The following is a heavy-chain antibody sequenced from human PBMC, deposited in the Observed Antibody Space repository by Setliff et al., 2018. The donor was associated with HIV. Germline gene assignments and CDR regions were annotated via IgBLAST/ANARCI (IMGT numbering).Heavy chain of an antibody. Sequence: PSETLSLTCIVSSGSISTSSYYWGWIRQPPGKGLEWIGSIYYSGSTYYNPSLKSRITISIATSKNQFSLRLSSVTAADTAVYYCARQYYDYVWGTYRSQYYFDNWGQGTLVTVSS. V-gene: IGHV4-39*07. CDR2: IYYSGST. J-gene: IGHJ4*02. CDR3: ARQYYDYVWGTYRSQYYFDN. D-gene: IGHD3-16*02. CDR1: SGSISTSSYY.